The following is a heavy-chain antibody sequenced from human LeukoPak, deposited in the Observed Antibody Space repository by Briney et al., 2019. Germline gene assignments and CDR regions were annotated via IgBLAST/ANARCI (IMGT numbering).Heavy chain of an antibody. CDR3: AKDPLERYYFDY. D-gene: IGHD1-1*01. Sequence: PGGSLILSCAASGFTFSSYGMHWVRQAPGKGLEWVAFIRYDGSNKYYADSVKGRFTISRDNSKNTLYLQMNSLRAEDTAVYYCAKDPLERYYFDYWGQGTLVTVSS. CDR2: IRYDGSNK. J-gene: IGHJ4*02. CDR1: GFTFSSYG. V-gene: IGHV3-30*02.